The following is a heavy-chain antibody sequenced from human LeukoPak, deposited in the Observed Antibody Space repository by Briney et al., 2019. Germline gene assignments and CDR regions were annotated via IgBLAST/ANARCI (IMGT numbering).Heavy chain of an antibody. Sequence: ASVKVSCKASGFFFTGYYLHWVRQAPGQGLEWMGRINPNNGDTNFAQKFQGRVTMTRDTSISTAYMELSRLRSDDTAIYYCARVRGYSDGAYPMGYWGQGTLVTVSS. V-gene: IGHV1-2*06. CDR1: GFFFTGYY. D-gene: IGHD4-17*01. CDR3: ARVRGYSDGAYPMGY. J-gene: IGHJ4*02. CDR2: INPNNGDT.